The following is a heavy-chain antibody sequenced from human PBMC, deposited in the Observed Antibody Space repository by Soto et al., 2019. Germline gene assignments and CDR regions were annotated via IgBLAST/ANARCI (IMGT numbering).Heavy chain of an antibody. CDR2: IYYSGST. CDR3: AREEGYCISTSCYRTLNWFDP. D-gene: IGHD2-2*02. V-gene: IGHV4-59*01. CDR1: GGSISSYY. J-gene: IGHJ5*02. Sequence: SETLSLTCTVSGGSISSYYWIWIRQPPGKGLEWIGYIYYSGSTNYNPSLKSRVTISVDTSKNQFSLKLSSVTAADTAVYYCAREEGYCISTSCYRTLNWFDPWGQGTLVTVSS.